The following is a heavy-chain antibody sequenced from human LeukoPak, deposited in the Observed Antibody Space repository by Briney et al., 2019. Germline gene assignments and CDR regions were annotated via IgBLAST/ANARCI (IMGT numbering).Heavy chain of an antibody. J-gene: IGHJ4*02. CDR2: IKQDGSEK. CDR1: GFAFSSYS. CDR3: ARGMDY. V-gene: IGHV3-7*03. Sequence: GGSLRLSCAASGFAFSSYSMNWVRQAPGKGLEWVANIKQDGSEKYYVDSVKGRFTISRDNAKNSLHLQMNSLRAEDTAMYYCARGMDYWGQGTLVTVSS.